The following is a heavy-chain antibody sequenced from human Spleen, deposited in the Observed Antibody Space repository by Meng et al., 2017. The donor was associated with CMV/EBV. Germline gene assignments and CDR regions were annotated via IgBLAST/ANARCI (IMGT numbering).Heavy chain of an antibody. CDR3: ARGGRVHYNSPFAPFDH. D-gene: IGHD1-26*01. J-gene: IGHJ4*02. CDR2: ISYDGSNK. V-gene: IGHV3-30*12. Sequence: LSLTCAASGFTFSSYGIHWVRQAPGKGLEWVAVISYDGSNKYYADSVKARFTISRDNSQNTLYLQMNSLRAEDTAVYYCARGGRVHYNSPFAPFDHWGLGTVVTVSS. CDR1: GFTFSSYG.